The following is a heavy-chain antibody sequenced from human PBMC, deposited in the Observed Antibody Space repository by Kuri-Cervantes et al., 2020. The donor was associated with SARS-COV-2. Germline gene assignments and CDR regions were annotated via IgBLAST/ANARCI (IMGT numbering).Heavy chain of an antibody. J-gene: IGHJ2*01. Sequence: SETLSLTCTVSGDSMSTYYWTWIRQPPGKGLEWIGYIYYSGSTTYNPSLKSRVTISLDTSKNQFSLKLSSVTAADTALYYCVLGPHSSSWSWYFDLWGRGTLVTVSS. CDR3: VLGPHSSSWSWYFDL. CDR1: GDSMSTYY. V-gene: IGHV4-59*08. D-gene: IGHD6-13*01. CDR2: IYYSGST.